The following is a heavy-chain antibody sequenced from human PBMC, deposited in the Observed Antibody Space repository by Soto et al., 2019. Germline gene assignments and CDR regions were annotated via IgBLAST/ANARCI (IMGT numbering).Heavy chain of an antibody. V-gene: IGHV1-18*01. CDR1: GYTFTSYG. CDR2: ISAYDGKT. J-gene: IGHJ5*02. Sequence: GASVKVSCKASGYTFTSYGISWVRQAPGQGLEWVGWISAYDGKTDYAHKFRGRVTMTTDTSTNTAYMDLRSLRSDDTAVYYCARHNSQWPNWFDPWG. CDR3: ARHNSQWPNWFDP. D-gene: IGHD1-20*01.